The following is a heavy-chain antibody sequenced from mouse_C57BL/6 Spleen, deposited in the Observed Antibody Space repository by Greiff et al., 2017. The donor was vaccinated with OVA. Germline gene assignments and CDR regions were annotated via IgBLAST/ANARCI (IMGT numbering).Heavy chain of an antibody. CDR3: ARDQGHSSGYLFDY. CDR1: GFTFSDYY. CDR2: INYDGSST. J-gene: IGHJ2*01. Sequence: EVQLVESEGGLVQPGSSMKLSCTASGFTFSDYYMAWVRQVPEKGLEWVANINYDGSSTYYLDSLKSRFIISRDNAKNILYLQMSSLKSEYTATYYCARDQGHSSGYLFDYWGQGTTLTVSS. D-gene: IGHD3-2*02. V-gene: IGHV5-16*01.